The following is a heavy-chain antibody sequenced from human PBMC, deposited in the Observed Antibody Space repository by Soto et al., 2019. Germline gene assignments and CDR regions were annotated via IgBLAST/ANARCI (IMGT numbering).Heavy chain of an antibody. V-gene: IGHV1-18*04. CDR1: GYTFTSYG. Sequence: ASVKVSCKASGYTFTSYGISWVQQAPGQGLEWMGWISAYNGNTNYAQKLQGRVTMTTDTSTSTAYMELRSLRSDDTAVYYCARAQPNVLRFLEWSPGALDVWGQGXTVTV. CDR2: ISAYNGNT. CDR3: ARAQPNVLRFLEWSPGALDV. J-gene: IGHJ6*02. D-gene: IGHD3-3*01.